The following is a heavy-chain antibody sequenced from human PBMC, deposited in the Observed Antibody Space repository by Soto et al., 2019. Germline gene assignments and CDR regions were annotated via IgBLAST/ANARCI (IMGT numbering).Heavy chain of an antibody. CDR1: GFTFDDYA. J-gene: IGHJ3*02. D-gene: IGHD6-19*01. Sequence: GGSLRLSCAASGFTFDDYAMHWVRQAPGKGLEWVSGISWNSGSIGYADSVKGRFTISRDNAKNSLYLQMNSLRAEDTALYYCAKDMVGSSGWYAFDIWGQGTMVTVSS. CDR2: ISWNSGSI. V-gene: IGHV3-9*01. CDR3: AKDMVGSSGWYAFDI.